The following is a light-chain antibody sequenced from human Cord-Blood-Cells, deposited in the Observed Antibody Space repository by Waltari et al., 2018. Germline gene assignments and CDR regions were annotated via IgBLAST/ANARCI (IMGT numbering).Light chain of an antibody. J-gene: IGKJ1*01. CDR3: QQYNNWPWT. V-gene: IGKV3-15*01. CDR2: GAS. CDR1: QSVSSN. Sequence: EIVKTQSPATLSVSPGERATLSCRAIQSVSSNLAGYQQKPGQGPRLLIYGASTRAPGIPARFSGSGSGTEFTLTISSLQSEDFAVYYCQQYNNWPWTFGQGTKVEIK.